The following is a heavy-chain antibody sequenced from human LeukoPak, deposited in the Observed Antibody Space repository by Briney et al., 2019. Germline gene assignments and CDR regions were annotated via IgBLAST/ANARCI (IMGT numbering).Heavy chain of an antibody. CDR1: GGSISSYY. D-gene: IGHD3-16*02. V-gene: IGHV4-59*13. J-gene: IGHJ4*02. Sequence: PSETLSLTCTVSGGSISSYYWSWIRQPPGKGREWIGYIYYSGSTNYNPSLKSRVTIPVDTSKNQFPLKLSSVTAADTAVYYCARASAGDYDYVWGSYRPPPPDYWGQGTLVTVSS. CDR2: IYYSGST. CDR3: ARASAGDYDYVWGSYRPPPPDY.